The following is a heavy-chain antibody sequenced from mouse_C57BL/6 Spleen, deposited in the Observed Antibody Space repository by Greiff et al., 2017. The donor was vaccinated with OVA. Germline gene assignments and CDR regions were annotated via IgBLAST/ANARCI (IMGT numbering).Heavy chain of an antibody. Sequence: QVHVKQSGAELVRPGASVTLSCKASGYTFTDYEMHWVKQTPVHGLEWIGAIDPETGGTAYNQKFKGKAILTADKSSSTAYMELRSLTSEDSAVYYCTRDTYGSSYDGYFDVWGTGTTVTVSS. CDR2: IDPETGGT. J-gene: IGHJ1*03. CDR1: GYTFTDYE. V-gene: IGHV1-15*01. D-gene: IGHD1-1*01. CDR3: TRDTYGSSYDGYFDV.